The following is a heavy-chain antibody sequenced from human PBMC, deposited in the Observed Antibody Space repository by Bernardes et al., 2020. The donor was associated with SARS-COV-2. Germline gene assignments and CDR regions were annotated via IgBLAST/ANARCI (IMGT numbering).Heavy chain of an antibody. CDR1: RDSPTRINYY. Sequence: ENPSLTPIVPRDSPTRINYYSGSVRQPPGEGLGWLGCIFLRGSTSYNPSLTSRVTMSVETPKRQFSLKLSSVTAADTAVYYFVYLPRGSYPVNYYCVVEVWSRGTTVTSSS. CDR2: IFLRGST. V-gene: IGHV4-39*05. D-gene: IGHD3-16*02. CDR3: VYLPRGSYPVNYYCVVEV. J-gene: IGHJ6*02.